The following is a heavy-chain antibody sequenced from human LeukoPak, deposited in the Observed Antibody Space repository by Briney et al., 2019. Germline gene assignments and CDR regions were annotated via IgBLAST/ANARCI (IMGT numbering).Heavy chain of an antibody. D-gene: IGHD6-13*01. CDR3: ARDRRKPSIAAAGTRGGDYFDY. CDR1: GFSFSSYG. Sequence: GGSLRLSCAASGFSFSSYGMHWVRQAPGKGLEWVAVISYDGSNKYYADSVKGRFTISRDNAKNSLYLQMNSLRAEDTAVYYCARDRRKPSIAAAGTRGGDYFDYWGQGTLVTVSS. J-gene: IGHJ4*02. V-gene: IGHV3-30*03. CDR2: ISYDGSNK.